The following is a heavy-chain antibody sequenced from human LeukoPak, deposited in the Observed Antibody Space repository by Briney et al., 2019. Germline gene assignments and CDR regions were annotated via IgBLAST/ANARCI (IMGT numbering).Heavy chain of an antibody. Sequence: GGSLRLSCAASGFTFSNAWMSWVRQAPGKGLEWVCRIKSKTDGGTTDYAAPVKGRFTISRDDSKNTLYLQMSSLKTEDTAVYFCTTVGIVVVPAANTYYYNMDVWGQGTTVTVSS. J-gene: IGHJ6*02. D-gene: IGHD2-2*03. CDR2: IKSKTDGGTT. CDR1: GFTFSNAW. CDR3: TTVGIVVVPAANTYYYNMDV. V-gene: IGHV3-15*01.